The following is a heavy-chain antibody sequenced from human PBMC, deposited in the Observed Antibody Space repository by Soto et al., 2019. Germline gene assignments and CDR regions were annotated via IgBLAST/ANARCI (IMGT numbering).Heavy chain of an antibody. Sequence: QVQLVQSGAEVKKPGSSVKVSCKASGGTFSSYAISWVRQAPGQGLEWMGGIIPIFGTANYAQKFQGRVTITEDESTSTAYMELSSLRSEDTAVYYCARERVTIFGVVIMSSGMDVWGQGTTVTVSS. J-gene: IGHJ6*02. V-gene: IGHV1-69*01. CDR2: IIPIFGTA. CDR3: ARERVTIFGVVIMSSGMDV. D-gene: IGHD3-3*01. CDR1: GGTFSSYA.